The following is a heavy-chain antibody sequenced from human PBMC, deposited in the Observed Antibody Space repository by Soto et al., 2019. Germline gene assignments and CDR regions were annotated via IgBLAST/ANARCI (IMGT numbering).Heavy chain of an antibody. CDR1: GGSVGSYY. D-gene: IGHD6-13*01. Sequence: TMALTSAAAGGSVGSYYWSGLRPPQGKGLEWIGYIYYSGSTNYTPSLKSRVTISVDTSKNQFSLKLSSVTAADTAVYYCARVAGIAAAGPKYYFDYWGQGTLVTVSA. CDR3: ARVAGIAAAGPKYYFDY. V-gene: IGHV4-59*02. J-gene: IGHJ4*02. CDR2: IYYSGST.